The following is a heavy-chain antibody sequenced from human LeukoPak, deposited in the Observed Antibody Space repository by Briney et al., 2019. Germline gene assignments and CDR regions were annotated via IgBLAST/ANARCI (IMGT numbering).Heavy chain of an antibody. CDR3: ARECRVVAPTHGDDH. Sequence: GSLRVSCMASGYTFTSFDINWVRQAPGQGLEWMGWMYPNSGNTGYAQKFQGRITMTRNTSINTAYMELSSLRSEDTAMYYCARECRVVAPTHGDDHWGQGTLVTVSS. V-gene: IGHV1-8*01. J-gene: IGHJ4*02. D-gene: IGHD2-21*01. CDR2: MYPNSGNT. CDR1: GYTFTSFD.